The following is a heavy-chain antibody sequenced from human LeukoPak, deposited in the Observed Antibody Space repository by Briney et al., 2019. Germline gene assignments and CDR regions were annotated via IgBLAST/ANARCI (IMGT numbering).Heavy chain of an antibody. CDR2: IRYDGSNK. CDR1: GFTFSSYG. CDR3: AKDLMIVVVPTHY. Sequence: GGSLRLSCAASGFTFSSYGMHWVRQAPGKGLEWVAFIRYDGSNKYYADSVKGRFTISRDNSKNTLYLQMNSLRAEDTAVYYCAKDLMIVVVPTHYWGQGTLVTDSS. J-gene: IGHJ4*02. D-gene: IGHD3-22*01. V-gene: IGHV3-30*02.